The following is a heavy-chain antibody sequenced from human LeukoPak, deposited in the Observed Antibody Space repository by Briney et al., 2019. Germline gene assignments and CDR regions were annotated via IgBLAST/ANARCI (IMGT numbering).Heavy chain of an antibody. CDR1: GFPFKEYA. CDR3: AKKGIQSGVSGNWLDR. D-gene: IGHD2-15*01. Sequence: GGSLRLSCAASGFPFKEYAMNWVRQAPGKGLEGVSGISGSGASTHYADSVKGRFTISRDNSKNTLYSEMDRLQADDAAIYYRAKKGIQSGVSGNWLDRWGQGTLVTVSS. V-gene: IGHV3-23*01. CDR2: ISGSGAST. J-gene: IGHJ5*02.